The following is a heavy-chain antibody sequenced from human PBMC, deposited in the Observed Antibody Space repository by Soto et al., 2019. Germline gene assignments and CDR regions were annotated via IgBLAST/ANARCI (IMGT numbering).Heavy chain of an antibody. CDR1: GESFTDYY. J-gene: IGHJ6*03. Sequence: QVQLQQWGAGLLKASETLSLTCAVYGESFTDYYWSWIRQPPGMGLEWIGEINQSGGTNYNPSLKSRVTISVVTSKNQFSLKLRSVTAADTAVYYCARRRTVYYYIDVWGKGTTVTVSS. CDR2: INQSGGT. D-gene: IGHD2-21*02. V-gene: IGHV4-34*01. CDR3: ARRRTVYYYIDV.